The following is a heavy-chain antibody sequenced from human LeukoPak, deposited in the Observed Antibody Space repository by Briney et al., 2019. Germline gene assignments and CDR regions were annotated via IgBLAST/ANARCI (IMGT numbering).Heavy chain of an antibody. V-gene: IGHV3-48*01. CDR1: GFTFSSYS. J-gene: IGHJ4*02. CDR3: ASYARDYYDSSVFLSY. Sequence: GGSLRLSCAASGFTFSSYSMNWVRQAPGKGLEWVSYISSSSSTIYYADSVKGRFTISRDNAKNSLYLQMNSLRAEDTAVYYCASYARDYYDSSVFLSYWGQGTLVTVSS. D-gene: IGHD3-22*01. CDR2: ISSSSSTI.